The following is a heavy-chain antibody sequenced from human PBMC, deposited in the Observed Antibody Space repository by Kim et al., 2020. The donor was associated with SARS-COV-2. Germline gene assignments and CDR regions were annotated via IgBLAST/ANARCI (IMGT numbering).Heavy chain of an antibody. CDR3: AKERSRYFDWLSQNYYYYGMDV. D-gene: IGHD3-9*01. Sequence: GGSLRLSCAASGFTFSSYGMHWVRQAPGKGLEWVAVISYDGSNKYYADSVKGRFTISRDNSKNTLYLQMNSLRAEDTAVYYCAKERSRYFDWLSQNYYYYGMDVWGQGTTVTVS. V-gene: IGHV3-30*18. J-gene: IGHJ6*02. CDR2: ISYDGSNK. CDR1: GFTFSSYG.